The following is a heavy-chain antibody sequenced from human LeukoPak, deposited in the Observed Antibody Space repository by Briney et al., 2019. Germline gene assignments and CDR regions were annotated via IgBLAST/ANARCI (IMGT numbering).Heavy chain of an antibody. CDR1: GGSFSGYY. V-gene: IGHV4-34*01. CDR3: ARGGYSYGSRYYHGMDV. CDR2: INHSGST. J-gene: IGHJ6*02. D-gene: IGHD5-18*01. Sequence: PSETLSLTCAVYGGSFSGYYWSWIRQPPGKGLEWIGEINHSGSTNYNPSLKSRVTISVDTSKNQFSLKLSSVTTADTAVYYCARGGYSYGSRYYHGMDVWGQGTTVTVSS.